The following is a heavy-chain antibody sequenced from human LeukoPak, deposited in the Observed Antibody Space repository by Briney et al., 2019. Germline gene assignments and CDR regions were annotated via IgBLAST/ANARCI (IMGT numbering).Heavy chain of an antibody. V-gene: IGHV4-39*01. CDR3: ARSPSWYCTSTSCYPDF. Sequence: SETLSLTCTVSGGSISSSSYYWGWIRQPPGKGLEWIGSIYYSGSTYYNPSLKSRVTISVDTSKNQFSLKLNSVTAADTAVYFCARSPSWYCTSTSCYPDFWGQGTLVTVSS. CDR2: IYYSGST. CDR1: GGSISSSSYY. J-gene: IGHJ4*02. D-gene: IGHD2-2*01.